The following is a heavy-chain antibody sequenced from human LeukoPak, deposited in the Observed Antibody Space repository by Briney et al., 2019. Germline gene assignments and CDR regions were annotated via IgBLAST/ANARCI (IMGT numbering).Heavy chain of an antibody. J-gene: IGHJ4*02. CDR3: AKDYGDYAGGSEYFDY. CDR1: GFTFSSYA. CDR2: ISGSGGST. Sequence: PGGSLRLSCAASGFTFSSYAMSWVRQAPGKGLEWVSAISGSGGSTYYADSAKGRFTISRDNSKNTLYLQMNSLRAEDTAVYYCAKDYGDYAGGSEYFDYWGQGTLVTVSS. D-gene: IGHD4-17*01. V-gene: IGHV3-23*01.